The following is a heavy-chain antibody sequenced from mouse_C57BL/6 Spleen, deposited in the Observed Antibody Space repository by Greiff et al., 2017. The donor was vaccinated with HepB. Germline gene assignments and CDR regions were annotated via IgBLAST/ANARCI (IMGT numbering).Heavy chain of an antibody. CDR2: IYPGDGDT. D-gene: IGHD1-1*01. J-gene: IGHJ2*01. V-gene: IGHV1-82*01. CDR1: GYAFSSSW. Sequence: VQLQQSGPELVKPGASVKISCKASGYAFSSSWMNWVKQRPGKGLEWIGRIYPGDGDTNYNGKFKGKATLTADKSSSTAYMQLSSLTSEDSAVYYCARMGTYYYGSSVYYFDDWGQGTTLTVAS. CDR3: ARMGTYYYGSSVYYFDD.